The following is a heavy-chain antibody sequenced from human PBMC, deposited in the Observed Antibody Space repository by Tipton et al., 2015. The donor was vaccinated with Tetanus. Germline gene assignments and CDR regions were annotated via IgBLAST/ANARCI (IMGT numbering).Heavy chain of an antibody. CDR3: ARDQGGGRVVRLNWFDP. D-gene: IGHD6-6*01. J-gene: IGHJ5*02. Sequence: TLSLTCNVSGASINAGGYLWTWVRQHPEKGLEWIGNIYYNTERTSHVPSLASRVSISVDTSKNQLSLTLTSVTAADTAMYYCARDQGGGRVVRLNWFDPWGQGTLVTVSS. CDR2: IYYNTERT. V-gene: IGHV4-31*03. CDR1: GASINAGGYL.